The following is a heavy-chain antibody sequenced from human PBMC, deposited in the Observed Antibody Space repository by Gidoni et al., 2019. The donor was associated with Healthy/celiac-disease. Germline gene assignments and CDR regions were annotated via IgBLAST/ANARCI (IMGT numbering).Heavy chain of an antibody. Sequence: QVQLVQSGAEVKKPGSSVKVSCKASGGTFSSYAISWVRQAPGQGLEWMGRIIPILGIANYAQKFQGRVTITADKSTSTAYMELSSLRSEDTAVYYCARESGSSGWYYYYYGMDVWGQGTTVTVSS. V-gene: IGHV1-69*04. CDR2: IIPILGIA. J-gene: IGHJ6*02. D-gene: IGHD6-19*01. CDR3: ARESGSSGWYYYYYGMDV. CDR1: GGTFSSYA.